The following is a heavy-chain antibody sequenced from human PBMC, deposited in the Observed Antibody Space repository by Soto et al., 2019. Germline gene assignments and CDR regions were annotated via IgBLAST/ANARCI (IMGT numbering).Heavy chain of an antibody. CDR3: ARVWGGVTIRPYVMDV. Sequence: GGYLRLSCAASGFTFSSYEMNWVRQAPGKGLEWVSYISSSGSTIYYADSVKGRFTISRDNAKNSLYLQMNSLRAEDTAVYYCARVWGGVTIRPYVMDVWGQGSTVTVSS. D-gene: IGHD3-16*01. CDR1: GFTFSSYE. V-gene: IGHV3-48*03. CDR2: ISSSGSTI. J-gene: IGHJ6*02.